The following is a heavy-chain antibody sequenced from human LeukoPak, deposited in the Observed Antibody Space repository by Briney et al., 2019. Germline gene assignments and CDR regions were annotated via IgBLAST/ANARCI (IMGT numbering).Heavy chain of an antibody. CDR2: IYTSGST. CDR1: GGSISSYY. Sequence: KTSETLSLTCTVSGGSISSYYWSWIRQPAGKGLEWIGCIYTSGSTDYNPSLKSRVTMSVDTSKSQFSLKLSSVTPEDTAVYYCARGGFLEWLPFLMDVWGQGTSVTVSS. D-gene: IGHD3-3*01. V-gene: IGHV4-4*07. CDR3: ARGGFLEWLPFLMDV. J-gene: IGHJ6*02.